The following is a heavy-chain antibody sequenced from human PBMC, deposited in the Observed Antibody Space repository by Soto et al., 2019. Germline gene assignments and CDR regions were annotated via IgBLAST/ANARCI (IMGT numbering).Heavy chain of an antibody. Sequence: QVQLVESGGGVVQPGRSLRLSCAVSGFTFSNYGMHWVRQAPGKGLEWVAVIWYDGSKRYYADSVKGRFTISRDDSKSTLYLQMNSLRAEDKAVYYCARDIGTTSYILDYWGQGTLVIVSS. V-gene: IGHV3-33*01. CDR2: IWYDGSKR. CDR3: ARDIGTTSYILDY. D-gene: IGHD1-1*01. CDR1: GFTFSNYG. J-gene: IGHJ4*02.